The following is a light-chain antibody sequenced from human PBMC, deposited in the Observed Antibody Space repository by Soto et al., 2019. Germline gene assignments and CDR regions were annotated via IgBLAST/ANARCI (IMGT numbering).Light chain of an antibody. CDR1: QSVSSDY. V-gene: IGKV3-20*01. Sequence: EIVLTQSPGTLSLSPGERATLSCRASQSVSSDYLAWYQQKPGQAPRLLISRASRRATGIPDRCSGSGSGTDFALTITRLESEDFADYYCQLYGGSRPFTFGPGTKVDIK. CDR2: RAS. J-gene: IGKJ3*01. CDR3: QLYGGSRPFT.